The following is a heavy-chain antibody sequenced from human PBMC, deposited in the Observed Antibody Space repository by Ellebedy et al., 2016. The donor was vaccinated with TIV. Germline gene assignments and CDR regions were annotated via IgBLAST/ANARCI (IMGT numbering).Heavy chain of an antibody. D-gene: IGHD4-17*01. CDR3: ARGGTVTSKYFEY. V-gene: IGHV3-48*02. Sequence: PGGSLRLSCAGYGLTMSRYSMNWVRQAPGKGPEWLSYIDIGSNTLYYADSVRGRFTTSRDNAENSLFLQMNSLRDEDTAVYYCARGGTVTSKYFEYWGQGALVIVSS. J-gene: IGHJ1*01. CDR2: IDIGSNTL. CDR1: GLTMSRYS.